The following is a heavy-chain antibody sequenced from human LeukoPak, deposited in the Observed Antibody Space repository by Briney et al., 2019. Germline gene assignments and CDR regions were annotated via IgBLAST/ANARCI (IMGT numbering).Heavy chain of an antibody. V-gene: IGHV3-9*01. CDR1: GFTLDDYA. D-gene: IGHD1-26*01. CDR3: AKDIRAEWEPPTTYYYYGMDV. J-gene: IGHJ6*02. CDR2: ISWNSGSI. Sequence: PGGSLRLSCAASGFTLDDYAMHWVRHAPGKGLEWVSGISWNSGSIGYADSVKGRFTISRDNSKNSLYLQMNSLRTEDTALYYCAKDIRAEWEPPTTYYYYGMDVWGQGSTVTVSS.